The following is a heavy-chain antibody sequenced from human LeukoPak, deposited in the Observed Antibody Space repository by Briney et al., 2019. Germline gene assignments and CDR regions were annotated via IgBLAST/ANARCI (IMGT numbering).Heavy chain of an antibody. J-gene: IGHJ6*03. V-gene: IGHV4-39*07. CDR3: ARGGSGVATILDYYYYYYYMDV. CDR1: GGSISSSSYY. Sequence: PSETLSLTCTVSGGSISSSSYYWGWIRQPPGKGLEWIGSIYYSGSTYYNPSLKSRVTISADTSKNQFSLKLSSVTAEDTAVYYCARGGSGVATILDYYYYYYYMDVWGKGTTVTVSS. CDR2: IYYSGST. D-gene: IGHD5-12*01.